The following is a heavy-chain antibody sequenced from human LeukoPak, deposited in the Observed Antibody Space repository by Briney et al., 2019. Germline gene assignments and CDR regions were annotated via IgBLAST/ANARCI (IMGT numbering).Heavy chain of an antibody. CDR3: AKDDRGNEAPFDY. CDR1: GFTFSNYD. V-gene: IGHV3-30*18. Sequence: GGSQRLSCAPSGFTFSNYDMHWVRQAPGKGLEWVAVISYDGTNKYYADSVKGRFTISRDNSKNTLHLQMNSLRAEDTAVYYCAKDDRGNEAPFDYWGQGTLVTVSS. CDR2: ISYDGTNK. J-gene: IGHJ4*02.